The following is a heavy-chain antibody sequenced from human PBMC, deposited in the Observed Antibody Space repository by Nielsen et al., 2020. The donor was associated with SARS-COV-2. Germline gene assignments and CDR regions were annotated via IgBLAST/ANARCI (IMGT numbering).Heavy chain of an antibody. CDR1: GFTVSSNY. CDR2: IYTDGSA. Sequence: GESLKISCAATGFTVSSNYMSWVRQAAGKGLEWVSVIYTDGSASCADSMKGRFTVSRDNSKNTVYLQMNSLRAEDTAVYYCARDNWGRMDVWGQGTTVTVSS. J-gene: IGHJ6*02. D-gene: IGHD7-27*01. CDR3: ARDNWGRMDV. V-gene: IGHV3-66*01.